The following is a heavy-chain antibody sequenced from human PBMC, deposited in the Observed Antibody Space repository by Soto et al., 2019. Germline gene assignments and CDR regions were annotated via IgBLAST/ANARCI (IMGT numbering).Heavy chain of an antibody. CDR3: RVGVAD. J-gene: IGHJ4*02. V-gene: IGHV3-30*03. D-gene: IGHD1-26*01. CDR1: GFNFSAYG. CDR2: LSFDASKK. Sequence: QVQLVESGGGVVQPGRSLRLSCAASGFNFSAYGMHWVRQAPGTGLELGALLSFDASKKYYADSVKGRFTIARDTSRNTLYLQXNXLXVEDTAVYYCRVGVADCGQGTRVTVSS.